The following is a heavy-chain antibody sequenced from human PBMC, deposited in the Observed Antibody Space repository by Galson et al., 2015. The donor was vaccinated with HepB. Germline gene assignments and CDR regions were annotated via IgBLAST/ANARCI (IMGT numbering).Heavy chain of an antibody. D-gene: IGHD1-26*01. J-gene: IGHJ4*02. Sequence: SLRLSCAASGFDYGEYAMHWVRQAPGKGLEWVAGISWNSNGKGYADSVKGRFTISRDNAKNSLHLQMSSLRVEDTALYYCVKTISLGGSDWPFDYWGRGTLVIVSS. CDR2: ISWNSNGK. CDR1: GFDYGEYA. CDR3: VKTISLGGSDWPFDY. V-gene: IGHV3-9*01.